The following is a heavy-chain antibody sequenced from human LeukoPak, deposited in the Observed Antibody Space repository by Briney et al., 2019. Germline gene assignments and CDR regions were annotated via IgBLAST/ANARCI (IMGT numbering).Heavy chain of an antibody. CDR1: GFIVSNNY. V-gene: IGHV3-53*01. D-gene: IGHD4-17*01. J-gene: IGHJ5*02. CDR3: IVFGDSNH. Sequence: GGSLRLSCAASGFIVSNNYMSWVRQAPGKGLEWVSVIYSGGSTHYADSVKGRFTISRDTSKNTLYLQISSLRVEDTAVYYCIVFGDSNHWGQGTLVTVSS. CDR2: IYSGGST.